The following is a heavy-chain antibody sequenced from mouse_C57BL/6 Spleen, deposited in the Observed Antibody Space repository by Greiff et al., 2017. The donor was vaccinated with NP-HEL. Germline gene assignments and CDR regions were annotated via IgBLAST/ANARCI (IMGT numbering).Heavy chain of an antibody. CDR1: GFNIKDDY. D-gene: IGHD4-1*01. J-gene: IGHJ2*01. CDR3: TTRNWDY. V-gene: IGHV14-4*01. CDR2: IDPENGDT. Sequence: EVQLQESGAELVRPGASVKLSCTASGFNIKDDYMHWVKQRPEQGLEWIGWIDPENGDTEYASKFQGKATITADTSSNTAYLQLSSLTSEDTAVYYCTTRNWDYWGQGTTLTVSS.